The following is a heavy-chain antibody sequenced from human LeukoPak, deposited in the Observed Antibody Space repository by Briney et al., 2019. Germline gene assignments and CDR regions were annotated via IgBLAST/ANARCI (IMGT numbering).Heavy chain of an antibody. CDR1: SGSISNYY. CDR2: IFFSGDA. D-gene: IGHD2-8*02. CDR3: FDS. Sequence: SETLSLTCIVSSGSISNYYWSWFRQPPGKGLEWIGYIFFSGDAKHNPSLQSRVTISIDTSNKFSLKLASGTAADTAVSGGFDSWGQGTPVTVSS. V-gene: IGHV4-59*01. J-gene: IGHJ4*02.